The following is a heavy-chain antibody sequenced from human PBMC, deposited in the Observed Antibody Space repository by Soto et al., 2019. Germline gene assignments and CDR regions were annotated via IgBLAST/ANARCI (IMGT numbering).Heavy chain of an antibody. CDR2: ISSSSSTI. J-gene: IGHJ1*01. CDR1: GFTFSSYS. Sequence: PGGSLRLSCAASGFTFSSYSMNWVRQAPGKGLEWVSYISSSSSTIYYADSVKGRFTISRDNAKNSLYLQMNSLRAEDTAVYYCARDAYDVRAVAGPEYFQHWGQGTQVTVYS. CDR3: ARDAYDVRAVAGPEYFQH. V-gene: IGHV3-48*01. D-gene: IGHD6-19*01.